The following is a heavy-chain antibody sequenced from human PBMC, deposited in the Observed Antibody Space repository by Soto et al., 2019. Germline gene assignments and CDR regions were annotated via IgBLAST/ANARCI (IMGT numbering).Heavy chain of an antibody. CDR2: INHSGST. Sequence: SETLSLTCAVYGGSFSGYYWSWIRQPPGKGLEWIGEINHSGSTNYNPSLMSRVTISVDTSKNQFSLKLSSVTAADTAVYYCARAKGGYSYADGFDYWGQGTLVTVSS. D-gene: IGHD5-18*01. J-gene: IGHJ4*02. CDR1: GGSFSGYY. V-gene: IGHV4-34*01. CDR3: ARAKGGYSYADGFDY.